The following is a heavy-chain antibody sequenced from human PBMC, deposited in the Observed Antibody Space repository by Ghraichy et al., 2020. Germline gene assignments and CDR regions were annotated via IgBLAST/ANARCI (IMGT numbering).Heavy chain of an antibody. V-gene: IGHV4-34*01. J-gene: IGHJ2*01. D-gene: IGHD7-27*01. CDR3: ARDQTGDWYFDL. Sequence: SETLSLTCAVYGGSFSGYYWSWIRQPPGKGLEWIGEINHSGSTNYNPSLKSRVTISVDTSKNQFSLKLSSVTAADTAVYYCARDQTGDWYFDLWGRGTLVTVSS. CDR2: INHSGST. CDR1: GGSFSGYY.